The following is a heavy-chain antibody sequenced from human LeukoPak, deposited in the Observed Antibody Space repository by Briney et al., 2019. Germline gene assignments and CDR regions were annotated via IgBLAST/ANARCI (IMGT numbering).Heavy chain of an antibody. CDR3: ARELDYDILTGYSYYFDY. CDR2: IKQDGSEK. Sequence: GGSLRLSCAASGFTFSSYWMSWVRQAPGKWLEWVANIKQDGSEKYYVDPVKGRFTISRDNAKNSLYLQMNSLRAEDTAVYYCARELDYDILTGYSYYFDYWGQGILVTVSS. D-gene: IGHD3-9*01. CDR1: GFTFSSYW. V-gene: IGHV3-7*01. J-gene: IGHJ4*02.